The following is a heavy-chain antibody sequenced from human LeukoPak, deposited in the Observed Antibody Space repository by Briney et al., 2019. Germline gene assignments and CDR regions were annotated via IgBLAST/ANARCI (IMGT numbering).Heavy chain of an antibody. CDR3: AKDRYSSGWWYFDY. J-gene: IGHJ4*02. CDR2: ISWNSGSI. V-gene: IGHV3-9*01. D-gene: IGHD6-19*01. CDR1: GFSFSNYA. Sequence: PGGSLRLSCVASGFSFSNYAMSWVRQAPGKGLEWVSGISWNSGSIGYADSVKGRFTISRDNAKNSLYLQMNSLRAEDTALYYCAKDRYSSGWWYFDYWGQGTLVTVSS.